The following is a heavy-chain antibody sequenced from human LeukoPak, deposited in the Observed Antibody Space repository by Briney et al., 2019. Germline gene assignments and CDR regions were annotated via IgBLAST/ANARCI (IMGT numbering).Heavy chain of an antibody. Sequence: GASVKVSCKASGYIFTAYYMHWVRQAPEEGLEWMGWINPNNGGTNYAQKFQGRVTMTRDTSISTAYMELRRLRSDDTAVYYCARDPGRYFDYWGQGTLVTVSS. J-gene: IGHJ4*02. CDR2: INPNNGGT. V-gene: IGHV1-2*02. CDR1: GYIFTAYY. CDR3: ARDPGRYFDY.